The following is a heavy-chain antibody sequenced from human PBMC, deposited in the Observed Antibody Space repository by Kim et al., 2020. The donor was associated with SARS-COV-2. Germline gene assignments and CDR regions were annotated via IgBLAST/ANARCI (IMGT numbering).Heavy chain of an antibody. Sequence: GGSLRLSCAASGFTFSSYAMSWVRQAPGKGLEWVSVIYSGGSSTYYADSVKGRFTISRDNSKNTLYLQMNSLRAEDTAVYYCAKAKSAYYYGSGRLLDYWGQGTLVTVSS. CDR3: AKAKSAYYYGSGRLLDY. D-gene: IGHD3-10*01. CDR2: IYSGGSST. CDR1: GFTFSSYA. J-gene: IGHJ4*02. V-gene: IGHV3-23*03.